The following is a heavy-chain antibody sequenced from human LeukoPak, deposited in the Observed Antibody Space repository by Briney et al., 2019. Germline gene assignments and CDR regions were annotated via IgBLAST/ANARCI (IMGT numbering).Heavy chain of an antibody. J-gene: IGHJ3*02. D-gene: IGHD3-10*01. Sequence: PGGSLRLSCATSGFTFSTYAMNWVRQAPGKGLEWVGRIKSKTDGGTTDYAAPVKGRFTISRDDSKNTLYLQMNSLRAEDMALYYCAKDFGGGFSGYAFDIWGQGTMVTVSS. CDR2: IKSKTDGGTT. V-gene: IGHV3-15*05. CDR1: GFTFSTYA. CDR3: AKDFGGGFSGYAFDI.